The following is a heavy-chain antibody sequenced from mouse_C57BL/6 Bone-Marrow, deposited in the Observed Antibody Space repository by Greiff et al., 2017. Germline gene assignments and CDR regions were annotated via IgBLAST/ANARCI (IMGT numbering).Heavy chain of an antibody. CDR1: GYTFTSYW. CDR2: IYPGSGST. CDR3: AWGDYDYWYFDV. D-gene: IGHD2-4*01. J-gene: IGHJ1*03. V-gene: IGHV1-55*01. Sequence: VQLQQPGAELVKPGASVKMSCKASGYTFTSYWITWVKQRPGQGLEWIGDIYPGSGSTNYNEKFKSKATLTVDTSSSTAYMQLSSLTSEYSAVYYCAWGDYDYWYFDVWGTGTTVTVSS.